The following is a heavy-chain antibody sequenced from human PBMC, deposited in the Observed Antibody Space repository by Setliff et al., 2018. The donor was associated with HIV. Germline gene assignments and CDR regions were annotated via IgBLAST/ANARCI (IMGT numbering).Heavy chain of an antibody. D-gene: IGHD3-16*01. CDR1: GFIVSSNH. CDR2: IYSGGDT. V-gene: IGHV3-66*02. Sequence: GGSLRLSCAASGFIVSSNHMSWVRQAPGKGLEWVSVIYSGGDTYYADSVKGRFTISRDNSKNTLYFQMNSLRAEDTAVYYCAREEGGLYGMDVWGQGTTVTVSS. J-gene: IGHJ6*02. CDR3: AREEGGLYGMDV.